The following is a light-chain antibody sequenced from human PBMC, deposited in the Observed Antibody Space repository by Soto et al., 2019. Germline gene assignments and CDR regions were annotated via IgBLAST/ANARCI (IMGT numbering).Light chain of an antibody. CDR2: SNN. J-gene: IGLJ1*01. CDR1: SSNIGSNT. Sequence: LTQPPSASGTPGQRVTISCSGSSSNIGSNTVNWYQQLPGTAPKLLIYSNNQRPSGVPDRFSGSKSGTSASLAISGLQSEDEADYYCAARDDSLNGHVFGTGTKVTVL. CDR3: AARDDSLNGHV. V-gene: IGLV1-44*01.